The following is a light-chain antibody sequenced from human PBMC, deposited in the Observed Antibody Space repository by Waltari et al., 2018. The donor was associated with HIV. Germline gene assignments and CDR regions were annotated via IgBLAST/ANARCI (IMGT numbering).Light chain of an antibody. CDR3: CSYAGSSTLEV. CDR2: EGS. J-gene: IGLJ2*01. Sequence: QSALTQPASVSGSPGQSITISCTGTSRYVGGYNFFPWYQQHPGKAPKLLIYEGSKRPSGVSNRFSGSKSGNTASLTISGLQAEDEADYYCCSYAGSSTLEVFGGGTKLTVL. CDR1: SRYVGGYNF. V-gene: IGLV2-23*01.